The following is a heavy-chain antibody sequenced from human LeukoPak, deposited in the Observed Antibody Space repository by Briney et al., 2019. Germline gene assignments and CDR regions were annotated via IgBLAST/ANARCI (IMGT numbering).Heavy chain of an antibody. Sequence: SETLSLICSVSGGSIGSYFWTWIRQAPGKGLEWIGYVYTSGSTNYNPSLKSRVTVSVDTSKSQFSLNLTSVTAADTAVYYCASIKPQKYYSNNYYYYMDVWGKGTTVTVSS. D-gene: IGHD4-11*01. CDR2: VYTSGST. CDR1: GGSIGSYF. CDR3: ASIKPQKYYSNNYYYYMDV. J-gene: IGHJ6*03. V-gene: IGHV4-4*09.